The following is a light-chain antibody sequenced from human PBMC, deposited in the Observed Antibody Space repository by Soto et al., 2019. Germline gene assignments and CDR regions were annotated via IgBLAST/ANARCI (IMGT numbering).Light chain of an antibody. V-gene: IGLV1-47*01. CDR1: RSNIGRNF. CDR2: RNN. J-gene: IGLJ7*01. CDR3: AAWDDTLDAQV. Sequence: QSVLTQSPSASGTPGQRVTISCSGSRSNIGRNFAYWYQHVPGTAPRLLIQRNNERPSGVPDRFSGSKSGTSVSLAISGLRSDEEATYYWAAWDDTLDAQVFGGGTQLTVL.